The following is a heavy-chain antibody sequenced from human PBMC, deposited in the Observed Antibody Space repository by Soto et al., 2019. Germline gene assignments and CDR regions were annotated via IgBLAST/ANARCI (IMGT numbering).Heavy chain of an antibody. CDR3: ARDDPPVQH. J-gene: IGHJ1*01. Sequence: QVQLVQSGAEVKKPGASVKVSCKASGYTFSSYSISWVRQAPGQGLEWMGWISAYNGNTNYGQKPQRXXTXPTDTSTNTAYRELRSLRSDDTAVYYCARDDPPVQHWGQGTLVTVSS. V-gene: IGHV1-18*01. CDR1: GYTFSSYS. CDR2: ISAYNGNT.